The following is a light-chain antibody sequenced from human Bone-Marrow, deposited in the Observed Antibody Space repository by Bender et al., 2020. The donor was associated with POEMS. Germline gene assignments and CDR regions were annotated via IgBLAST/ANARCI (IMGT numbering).Light chain of an antibody. V-gene: IGLV2-14*01. CDR3: SSYTSNRTYV. J-gene: IGLJ1*01. Sequence: QSALTQPASVSGSRGQSITISCTGTSSDVGGYNYVSWYQQHPGKAPKLMIYEVSNRPSGVSHRFSGSKSGNTASLTISGLQAEDEDDYYCSSYTSNRTYVFGTGTKVTFL. CDR1: SSDVGGYNY. CDR2: EVS.